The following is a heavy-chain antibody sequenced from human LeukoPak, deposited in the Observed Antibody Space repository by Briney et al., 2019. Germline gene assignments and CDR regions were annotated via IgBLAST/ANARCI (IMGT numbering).Heavy chain of an antibody. CDR1: GYTFTSYG. D-gene: IGHD6-13*01. J-gene: IGHJ3*02. Sequence: ASVKVSCTASGYTFTSYGISWVRQAPGQGLEWMGWISAYNGNTNYAQKLQGRVTMTTDTSTSTAYMELRSLRSDDTAVYYCARDSSSWHGEGDAFDIWDQGTMVTVSS. V-gene: IGHV1-18*01. CDR3: ARDSSSWHGEGDAFDI. CDR2: ISAYNGNT.